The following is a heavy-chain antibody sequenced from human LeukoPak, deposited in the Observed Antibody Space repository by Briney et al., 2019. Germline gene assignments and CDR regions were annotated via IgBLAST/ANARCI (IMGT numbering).Heavy chain of an antibody. D-gene: IGHD2-2*01. Sequence: SETLSLTCTVSGGSISSSSYYWGWLRQPPGKGLEWIESIYYSGSTYYNPSLKSRVTISVDTSKNQFSLKLSSVTAADTAVYYCARGGSSVSAFDIWGQGTMVTVSS. V-gene: IGHV4-39*07. J-gene: IGHJ3*02. CDR1: GGSISSSSYY. CDR3: ARGGSSVSAFDI. CDR2: IYYSGST.